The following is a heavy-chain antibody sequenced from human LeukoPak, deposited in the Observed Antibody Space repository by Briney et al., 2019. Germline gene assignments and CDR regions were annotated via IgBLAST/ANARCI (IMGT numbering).Heavy chain of an antibody. Sequence: GGSLRLSCAASGFTFSSYGMRWVRQAPGKGLEWVAVISYDGSNKYYADSVKGRFTISRDNSKNTLYLQMNSLRAEDTAVYYCAKEPGYSSSGGYDCWGQGTLVTVSS. CDR3: AKEPGYSSSGGYDC. J-gene: IGHJ4*02. D-gene: IGHD6-6*01. CDR1: GFTFSSYG. V-gene: IGHV3-30*18. CDR2: ISYDGSNK.